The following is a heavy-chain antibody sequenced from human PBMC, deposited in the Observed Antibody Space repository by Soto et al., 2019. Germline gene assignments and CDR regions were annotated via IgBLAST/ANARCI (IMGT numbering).Heavy chain of an antibody. CDR2: MNPNSGNT. D-gene: IGHD3-10*01. CDR3: ARAQGSCSYPGVYYLDLIAV. V-gene: IGHV1-8*01. Sequence: ASVKVSCKAAGYTFTIYDINLVRRAMGQGLERMGWMNPNSGNTGYAQKFQGRVTMTRNTSISTAYMELSSLRSEDTAVYYCARAQGSCSYPGVYYLDLIAVWGKGTTVTGSS. J-gene: IGHJ6*04. CDR1: GYTFTIYD.